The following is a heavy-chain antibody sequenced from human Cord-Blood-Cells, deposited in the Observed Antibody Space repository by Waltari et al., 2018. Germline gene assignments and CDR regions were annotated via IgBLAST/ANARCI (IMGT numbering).Heavy chain of an antibody. J-gene: IGHJ4*02. Sequence: EVQLVQSGAEVKKPGEARRISCKGSGYSFTSYWISWVRQMLGKGLEWMGRIDPSDSYTNYSPSFQGHVTISADKSISTAYLQWSSLKASDTAMYYCASQTHLGGQDDYWGQGTLVTVSS. CDR3: ASQTHLGGQDDY. CDR2: IDPSDSYT. D-gene: IGHD1-26*01. CDR1: GYSFTSYW. V-gene: IGHV5-10-1*01.